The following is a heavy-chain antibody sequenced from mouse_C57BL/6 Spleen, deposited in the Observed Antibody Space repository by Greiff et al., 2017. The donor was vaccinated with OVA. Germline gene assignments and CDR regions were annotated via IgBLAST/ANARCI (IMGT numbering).Heavy chain of an antibody. V-gene: IGHV1-82*01. CDR3: ASDGYYAMDY. Sequence: QVQLKQSGPELVKPGASVKISCKASGYAFSRSWMNWVKQRPGKGLEWIGRIYPGDGDTNYNGKFKGKATLTADKSSSTAYMQLSSLTSEDSAVYFCASDGYYAMDYWGQGTSVTVSS. D-gene: IGHD2-3*01. CDR1: GYAFSRSW. CDR2: IYPGDGDT. J-gene: IGHJ4*01.